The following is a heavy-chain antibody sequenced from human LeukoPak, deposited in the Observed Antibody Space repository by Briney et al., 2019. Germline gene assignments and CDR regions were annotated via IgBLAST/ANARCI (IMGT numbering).Heavy chain of an antibody. CDR2: IYHRGST. D-gene: IGHD3-3*01. Sequence: PSETLSLTCTVSGYSISNGYYWGWIPQPPGKGLEWVGSIYHRGSTYYNPSLTSRVTISLDRSKKKFSLKLTSVTAADTAVYFCARGAEYYAIWRGYAGYSDYWGQGISVTVSS. CDR1: GYSISNGYY. J-gene: IGHJ4*02. CDR3: ARGAEYYAIWRGYAGYSDY. V-gene: IGHV4-38-2*02.